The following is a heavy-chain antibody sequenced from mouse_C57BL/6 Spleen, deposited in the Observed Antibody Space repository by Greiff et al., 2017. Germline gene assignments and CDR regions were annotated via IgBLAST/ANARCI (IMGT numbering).Heavy chain of an antibody. V-gene: IGHV1-82*01. CDR1: GYAFSSSW. J-gene: IGHJ1*03. CDR3: ARTGYYYGSRGGGYFDV. CDR2: IYPGDGDT. Sequence: VQLQQSGPELVKPGASVKISCKASGYAFSSSWMNWVKQRPGKGLEWIGRIYPGDGDTNYNGTFKGKATLTADKSSSTAYMQLSSLTSEDSAVYFCARTGYYYGSRGGGYFDVWGTGNKVTVS. D-gene: IGHD1-1*01.